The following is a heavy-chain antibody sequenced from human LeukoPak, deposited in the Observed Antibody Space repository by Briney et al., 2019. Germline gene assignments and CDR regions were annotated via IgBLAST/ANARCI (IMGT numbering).Heavy chain of an antibody. CDR1: GFTFATSA. D-gene: IGHD4-17*01. CDR2: IVVGSGST. Sequence: SVKASCKASGFTFATSAVQWVRQARGQRLEWIGWIVVGSGSTNYAQKFQERVTITRDMSTRAAYMEVSSLRSEDTAVYYCAATVTLTTGSTYFGMDVWGQGTTVTVSS. V-gene: IGHV1-58*01. J-gene: IGHJ6*02. CDR3: AATVTLTTGSTYFGMDV.